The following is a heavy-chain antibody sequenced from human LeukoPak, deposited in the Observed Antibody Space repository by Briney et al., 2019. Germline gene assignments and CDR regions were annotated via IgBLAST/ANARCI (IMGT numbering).Heavy chain of an antibody. CDR3: TRDGCSSTSCTLLDY. V-gene: IGHV3-21*01. D-gene: IGHD2-2*01. J-gene: IGHJ4*02. CDR2: ISSSSSYI. Sequence: GGSLRLSXAASGFTFSGYSMNWVRQAPGKGLEWVSSISSSSSYIYYADSVKGRFTISRDNAKNSLYLQMNSLRAEDTAVYYCTRDGCSSTSCTLLDYWGQGTLVTISS. CDR1: GFTFSGYS.